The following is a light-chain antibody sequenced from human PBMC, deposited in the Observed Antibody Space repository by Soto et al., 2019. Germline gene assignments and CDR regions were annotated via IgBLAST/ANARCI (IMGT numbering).Light chain of an antibody. V-gene: IGKV1-39*01. CDR3: QQSYSTPPVT. CDR2: AAS. Sequence: DTQMSQSPSSLSASVGDRVPIPCRASQSISSYLNWYQQKPGKAPKLLIYAASSLQSGVPSRFSGSGSGTDFTLTISSLQPEDFATYYCQQSYSTPPVTFGGGTKVDIK. J-gene: IGKJ4*01. CDR1: QSISSY.